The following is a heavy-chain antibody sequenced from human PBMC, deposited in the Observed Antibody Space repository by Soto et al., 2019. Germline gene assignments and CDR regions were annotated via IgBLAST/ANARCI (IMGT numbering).Heavy chain of an antibody. CDR3: ASGGVAGSGTFYNAY. J-gene: IGHJ4*02. V-gene: IGHV3-74*01. D-gene: IGHD3-10*01. Sequence: GGSLRLSCAASGFTFSRYWLHWVRQAPGKGLVWVSRINNDGSSTSYADFVKGRLTIPRDNAKDTLYLQVNSLRPEDTAVYYCASGGVAGSGTFYNAYWGRGTLVTVSS. CDR1: GFTFSRYW. CDR2: INNDGSST.